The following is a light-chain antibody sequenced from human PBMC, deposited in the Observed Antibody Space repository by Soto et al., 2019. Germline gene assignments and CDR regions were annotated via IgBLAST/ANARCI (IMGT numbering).Light chain of an antibody. CDR1: QTIRNN. CDR2: VAS. CDR3: QQYNSWPLT. Sequence: EIVMTQSPATLSVSPGERATLSCRSSQTIRNNLAWYQQKPGQAPRLLIYVASTRATDIPARFSGSGSGTDFTLTISSLQSEDFAFYYCQQYNSWPLTFDGGTNVEIK. V-gene: IGKV3-15*01. J-gene: IGKJ4*01.